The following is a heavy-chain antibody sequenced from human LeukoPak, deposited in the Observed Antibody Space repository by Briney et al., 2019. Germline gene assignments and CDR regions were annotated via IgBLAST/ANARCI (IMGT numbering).Heavy chain of an antibody. CDR2: IYYSGST. CDR1: GGSISSSSYY. D-gene: IGHD2-2*01. J-gene: IGHJ5*02. V-gene: IGHV4-39*01. Sequence: PSETRSLACTVSGGSISSSSYYWGWIRQPPGKGLEWIGSIYYSGSTYYNLSLKSRVTISVDTSKNQFSLKLSSVTAADTAVYYCARHCSSTSCSGWFNPWGQGTLVTVSS. CDR3: ARHCSSTSCSGWFNP.